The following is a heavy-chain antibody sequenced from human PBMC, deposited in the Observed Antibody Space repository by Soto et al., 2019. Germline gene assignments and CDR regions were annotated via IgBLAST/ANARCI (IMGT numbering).Heavy chain of an antibody. CDR3: AGNGSYYRREADY. Sequence: SETVSLTCAVSGYSISSGYYWGWIRQPPGKGLEWIGSIYHSGSTYYNPSLKSRVTISVDTSKNQFSLKLSSVTAADTVVYYCAGNGSYYRREADYWGQGTLLTVSS. J-gene: IGHJ4*02. V-gene: IGHV4-38-2*01. CDR1: GYSISSGYY. CDR2: IYHSGST. D-gene: IGHD3-10*01.